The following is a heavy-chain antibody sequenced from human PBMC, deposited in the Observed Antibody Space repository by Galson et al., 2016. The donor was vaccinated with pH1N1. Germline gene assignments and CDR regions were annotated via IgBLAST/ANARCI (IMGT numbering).Heavy chain of an antibody. CDR1: GYSFTSYW. D-gene: IGHD3-10*01. J-gene: IGHJ4*02. V-gene: IGHV5-51*03. CDR3: ARLRGGITVVREVYFDL. CDR2: VYPGDSDT. Sequence: QSGAEVKKPGESLKISCRGSGYSFTSYWIAWVRQKPGKGLEWMGIVYPGDSDTRYSPSFRGLFTFSADKSIGTAYLQWSSLEASDTAIYYCARLRGGITVVREVYFDLGGQGTLVTASP.